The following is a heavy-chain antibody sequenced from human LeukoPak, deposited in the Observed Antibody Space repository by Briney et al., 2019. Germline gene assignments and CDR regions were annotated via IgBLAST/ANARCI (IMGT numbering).Heavy chain of an antibody. D-gene: IGHD3-10*01. V-gene: IGHV4-59*08. CDR1: GGSISSYY. J-gene: IGHJ5*02. Sequence: SETLSLTCTVSGGSISSYYWSWIRQPPGKGLEWIGYIYYSGSTNYNPSLKSRVTISVDTSKNQFSLKLSSATAADTAVYYCARAFHGSGSYYANWFDPWGQGTLVTVSS. CDR2: IYYSGST. CDR3: ARAFHGSGSYYANWFDP.